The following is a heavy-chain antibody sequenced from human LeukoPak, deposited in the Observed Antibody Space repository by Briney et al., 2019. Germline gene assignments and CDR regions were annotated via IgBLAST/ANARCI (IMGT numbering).Heavy chain of an antibody. V-gene: IGHV3-21*01. Sequence: GGSLRLSCAASGFTFSSYSMNWVRQAPGKGLEWVSSISSSSSYIYYADSVKGRFTISRDNAKNSLYLQMNSLRAEDTAVYYCARVGSSGPGGDFDYWGQGTLVTVSS. J-gene: IGHJ4*02. CDR2: ISSSSSYI. CDR1: GFTFSSYS. D-gene: IGHD3-10*01. CDR3: ARVGSSGPGGDFDY.